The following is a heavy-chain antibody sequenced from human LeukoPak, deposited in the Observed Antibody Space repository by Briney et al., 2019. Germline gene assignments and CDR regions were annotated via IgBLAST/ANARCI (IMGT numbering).Heavy chain of an antibody. Sequence: GRSLRLSCAASGFTFSSYGMHWVHQAPGKGLEWVAVIWYDGSNKYYADSVKGRFTISRDNSKNTLYLQMNSLRAEDTAVYYCAREDSSSWQLDYWGQGTLVTVSS. CDR1: GFTFSSYG. CDR3: AREDSSSWQLDY. D-gene: IGHD6-13*01. J-gene: IGHJ4*02. V-gene: IGHV3-33*01. CDR2: IWYDGSNK.